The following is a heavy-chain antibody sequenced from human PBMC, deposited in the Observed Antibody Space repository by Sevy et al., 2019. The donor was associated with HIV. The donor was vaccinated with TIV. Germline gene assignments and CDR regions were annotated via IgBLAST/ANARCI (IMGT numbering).Heavy chain of an antibody. V-gene: IGHV3-30-3*01. CDR1: GFTFSSYA. J-gene: IGHJ4*02. CDR3: ARDFATIAVAGSCVY. Sequence: LSLTCAASGFTFSSYAMHWVRQAPGKGLEWVAVISYDGSNKNYADPGKGRFTISRDNSKNTLYLQMNSLRAEDTAVYYCARDFATIAVAGSCVYWGQGTLVTVSS. D-gene: IGHD6-19*01. CDR2: ISYDGSNK.